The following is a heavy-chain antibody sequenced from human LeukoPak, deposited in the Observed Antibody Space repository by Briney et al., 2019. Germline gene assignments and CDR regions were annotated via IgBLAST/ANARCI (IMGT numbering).Heavy chain of an antibody. J-gene: IGHJ3*02. D-gene: IGHD2-8*01. CDR1: GFTFSDYY. CDR2: ISSASSYT. Sequence: GGSLRLSCAASGFTFSDYYMSWIRHAPGEGLECVSYISSASSYTSYADSVKGPLTISRANATNSLYLQMNSLRAEATAVDYCARGQKCNNGGCYDAFDIWGQGTTVTVSS. CDR3: ARGQKCNNGGCYDAFDI. V-gene: IGHV3-11*06.